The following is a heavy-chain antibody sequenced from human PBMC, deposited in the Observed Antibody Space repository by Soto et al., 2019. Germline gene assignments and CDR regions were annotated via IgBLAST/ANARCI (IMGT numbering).Heavy chain of an antibody. CDR1: GGSFSGYY. Sequence: PSETLSLTCAVYGGSFSGYYWSWIRQPPGKGLEWIGEINHSGSTNYNPSLKSRVTISVDTSKNQLSLKLSSVTAADTAVYYCARGGRGWFVAYYFDYWGQGTLVTV. CDR2: INHSGST. D-gene: IGHD3-10*01. V-gene: IGHV4-34*01. J-gene: IGHJ4*02. CDR3: ARGGRGWFVAYYFDY.